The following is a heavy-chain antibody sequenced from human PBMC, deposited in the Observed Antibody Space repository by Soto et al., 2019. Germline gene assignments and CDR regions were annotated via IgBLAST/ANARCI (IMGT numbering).Heavy chain of an antibody. D-gene: IGHD3-22*01. Sequence: PSETLSLTCTVSGGSISSGDYYWSWIRQPPGKGLEWIGYIYYSGSTYYNPSLKSRVTISVDTSKNQFSLKLSSVTAADTAVYYCARGYDSSGYYTPNWFDPWGQGTLVTVSS. J-gene: IGHJ5*02. CDR2: IYYSGST. CDR1: GGSISSGDYY. V-gene: IGHV4-30-4*01. CDR3: ARGYDSSGYYTPNWFDP.